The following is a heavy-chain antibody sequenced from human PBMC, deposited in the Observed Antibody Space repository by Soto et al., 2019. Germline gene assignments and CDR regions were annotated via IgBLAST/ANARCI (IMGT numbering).Heavy chain of an antibody. D-gene: IGHD2-2*01. V-gene: IGHV1-69*13. CDR3: ASREPGVVVPAARPTYYYYGMDV. J-gene: IGHJ6*02. CDR2: IIPIFGTA. Sequence: ASVKVSCKASGGTFSSYAISWVRQAPGQGLEWMGGIIPIFGTANYAQKFQGRVTITADESTSTAYMELSSLRSEDTAVYYCASREPGVVVPAARPTYYYYGMDVWGQGTLVTVSS. CDR1: GGTFSSYA.